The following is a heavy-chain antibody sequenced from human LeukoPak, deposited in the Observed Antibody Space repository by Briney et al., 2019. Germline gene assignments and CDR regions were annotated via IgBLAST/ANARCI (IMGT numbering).Heavy chain of an antibody. CDR3: AKAHGESYHGGID. V-gene: IGHV3-74*01. J-gene: IGHJ4*02. D-gene: IGHD2-21*01. CDR2: INSDGSST. CDR1: GFTFSSYW. Sequence: GGSLRLSCAASGFTFSSYWMHWVRQAPGKGLVWVSRINSDGSSTSYADSVKGRFSISRDNSKNTLYLQLNSLRVDDTAEYYCAKAHGESYHGGIDWGQGTLVIVSS.